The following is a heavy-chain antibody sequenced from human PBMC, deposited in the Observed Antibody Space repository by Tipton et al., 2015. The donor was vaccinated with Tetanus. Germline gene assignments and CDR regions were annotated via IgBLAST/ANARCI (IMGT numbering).Heavy chain of an antibody. Sequence: QLAQSGAEVKKPGASVKVSCKASGYTFTSYYMHWVRQAPGQGLEWMGIINPSGGSTSYAQKFQGRVTMTRDTSASAGYMELSSLRSEDTAVYYCAGWKHAFDIWGQGTMVTVAS. J-gene: IGHJ3*02. CDR1: GYTFTSYY. CDR3: AGWKHAFDI. V-gene: IGHV1-46*01. CDR2: INPSGGST. D-gene: IGHD1-1*01.